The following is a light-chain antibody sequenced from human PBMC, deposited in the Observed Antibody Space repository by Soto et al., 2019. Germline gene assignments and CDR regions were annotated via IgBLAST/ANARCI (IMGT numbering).Light chain of an antibody. CDR3: QQYDNWPPIT. Sequence: EIVLTQSPGTLSLSPGERATLSCRASQSVSNNYLAWCQQKPGQAPRLVIYGASTRAAGIPARFRGSRSGTEFTLTISSLLSEDFAVYYCQQYDNWPPITFGQGTRLEIK. CDR2: GAS. CDR1: QSVSNN. J-gene: IGKJ5*01. V-gene: IGKV3-15*01.